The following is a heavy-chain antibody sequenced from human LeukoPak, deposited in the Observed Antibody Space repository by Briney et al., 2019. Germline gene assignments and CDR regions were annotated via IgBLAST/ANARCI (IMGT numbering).Heavy chain of an antibody. CDR1: GFTFSDYY. V-gene: IGHV3-11*06. D-gene: IGHD3-22*01. J-gene: IGHJ6*02. CDR3: ARYSSGYYYYYGMDV. Sequence: PGGSLRLSCAASGFTFSDYYMSWIRQAPGKGLEWVSSISSSSSYIYYADSVKGRFTISRDNAKNSLYLQMNSLRAEDTAVYYCARYSSGYYYYYGMDVWGQGTTVTVSS. CDR2: ISSSSSYI.